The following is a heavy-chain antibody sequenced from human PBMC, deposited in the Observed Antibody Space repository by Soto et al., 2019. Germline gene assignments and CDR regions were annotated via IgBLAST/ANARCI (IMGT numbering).Heavy chain of an antibody. CDR2: ISGSGGST. V-gene: IGHV3-23*01. CDR1: GFTFSSYA. CDR3: AKGIAAAGRFDY. D-gene: IGHD6-13*01. J-gene: IGHJ4*02. Sequence: GGSLRLSCAASGFTFSSYAMSWVRQAPGKWLEWVSAISGSGGSTYYADSVKGRFTISRDNSKNTLYLQMNSLRAEDTAVYYCAKGIAAAGRFDYWGQGXLVTVSS.